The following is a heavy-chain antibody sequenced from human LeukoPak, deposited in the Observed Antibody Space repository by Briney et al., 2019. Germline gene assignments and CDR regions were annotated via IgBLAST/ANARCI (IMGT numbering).Heavy chain of an antibody. D-gene: IGHD2-15*01. CDR3: AKEADIVSFDL. J-gene: IGHJ2*01. CDR1: GYTFTGNH. V-gene: IGHV1-2*02. Sequence: GASVKVSCKASGYTFTGNHVHWVRQAPGQGLEWMGWIDPYSGGTKYARKFQDRVTMTSDTSISTAYMELSGLRSDDTAVYFCAKEADIVSFDLWGRGTLVTVSS. CDR2: IDPYSGGT.